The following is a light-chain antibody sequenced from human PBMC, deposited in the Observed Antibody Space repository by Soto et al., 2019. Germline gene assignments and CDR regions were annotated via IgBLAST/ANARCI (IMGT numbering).Light chain of an antibody. CDR3: QQRAGSST. V-gene: IGKV3-11*01. J-gene: IGKJ5*01. CDR2: DAS. Sequence: EIVLTQSPVTLSLPPGERATLSCRASQTASNQLAWYQQKPGQAPRLLIYDASRRVTGIPARFSGSGSGTDFTLTLSSLEPEDFAVYYCQQRAGSSTFGQGTRLEI. CDR1: QTASNQ.